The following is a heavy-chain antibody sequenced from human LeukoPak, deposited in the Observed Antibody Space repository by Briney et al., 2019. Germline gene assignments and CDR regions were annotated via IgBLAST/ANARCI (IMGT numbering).Heavy chain of an antibody. D-gene: IGHD3-10*01. Sequence: GGSLRLSCAASGFTFSSYAMSWVRQAPGKGLEWVSAISGSGGSTYYADSVKGRFTISRDNSKNTLYLQMNSLRAEDTAVYYCAKAAYGSESYYDPFDYWGQGTLVTVSS. CDR1: GFTFSSYA. CDR3: AKAAYGSESYYDPFDY. J-gene: IGHJ4*02. V-gene: IGHV3-23*01. CDR2: ISGSGGST.